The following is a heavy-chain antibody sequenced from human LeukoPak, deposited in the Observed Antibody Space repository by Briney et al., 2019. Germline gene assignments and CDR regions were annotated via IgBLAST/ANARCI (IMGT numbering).Heavy chain of an antibody. J-gene: IGHJ4*02. V-gene: IGHV3-21*01. CDR1: GFDFNYYV. CDR3: ARRGGMSSGRSFDH. D-gene: IGHD3-16*01. Sequence: GGSLRLSCVGSGFDFNYYVINWVRQAPGKGLEWVSSISSRSSYIYFADSAKGRFTISRDNANGSVFLHMTSLRPEDTAVYYCARRGGMSSGRSFDHWGQGTLVTVSS. CDR2: ISSRSSYI.